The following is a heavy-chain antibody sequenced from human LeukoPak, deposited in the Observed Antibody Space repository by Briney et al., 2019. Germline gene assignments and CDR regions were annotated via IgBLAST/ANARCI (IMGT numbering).Heavy chain of an antibody. Sequence: GGSLRLSCEASGFTFNGHWMHWVRQAPGKGLVWVSLINGDGSTISYADSVKGRFTISRDNAKNTLFLQMNSLRAEDTAVYYCARAPAGPHYNYYYMDVWGKGTTVTVSS. CDR2: INGDGSTI. D-gene: IGHD6-19*01. CDR3: ARAPAGPHYNYYYMDV. CDR1: GFTFNGHW. V-gene: IGHV3-74*01. J-gene: IGHJ6*03.